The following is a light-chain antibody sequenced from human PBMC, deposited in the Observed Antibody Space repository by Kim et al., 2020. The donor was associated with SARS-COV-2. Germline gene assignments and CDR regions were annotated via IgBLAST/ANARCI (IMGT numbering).Light chain of an antibody. CDR2: AAS. CDR3: QQTYSTPLT. J-gene: IGKJ4*01. V-gene: IGKV1-39*01. CDR1: QSIINY. Sequence: ASVGDRVSITCRASQSIINYLNWYQQKPGKAPKLLIYAASTLQSGVPSRFRGTGSGTDFTLTISSLQPEDFATYFCQQTYSTPLTFGGGTKVDIK.